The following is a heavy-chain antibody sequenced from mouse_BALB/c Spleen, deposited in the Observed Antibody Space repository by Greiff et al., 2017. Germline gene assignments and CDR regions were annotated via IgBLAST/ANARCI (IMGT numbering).Heavy chain of an antibody. J-gene: IGHJ1*01. CDR1: GYAFSSYW. CDR2: INPGDGDT. CDR3: AKNYDGNYGFFDV. V-gene: IGHV1-80*01. Sequence: QVQLQQSGAELARPGSSVKISCKATGYAFSSYWMHWVKQRPGQGLEWIGQINPGDGDTNYNGKFKGKATLTADKSSSTAYMQLSSLTSEDSAVYFCAKNYDGNYGFFDVWGGGTTLTVSS. D-gene: IGHD2-3*01.